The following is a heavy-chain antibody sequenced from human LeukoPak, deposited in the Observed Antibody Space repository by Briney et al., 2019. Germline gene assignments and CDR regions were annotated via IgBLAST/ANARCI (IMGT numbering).Heavy chain of an antibody. CDR1: GFTFSSYS. Sequence: GSLRLSCAASGFTFSSYSMNWVRQAPGKGLEWVSSISSSSSYIYYADSVKGRFTISRGNAKNSLYLQMNSLRAEDTAVYYCASDSPDYYGSGSSLLDYWGQGTLVTVSS. CDR2: ISSSSSYI. J-gene: IGHJ4*02. V-gene: IGHV3-21*01. CDR3: ASDSPDYYGSGSSLLDY. D-gene: IGHD3-10*01.